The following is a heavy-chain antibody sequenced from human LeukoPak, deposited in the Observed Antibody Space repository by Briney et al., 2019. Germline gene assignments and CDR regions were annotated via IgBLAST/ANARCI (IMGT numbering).Heavy chain of an antibody. CDR2: IYSSGST. J-gene: IGHJ1*01. CDR3: ARLTGRDSSDWPYFHH. V-gene: IGHV4-39*01. D-gene: IGHD6-25*01. Sequence: SETLSLTCTVSGGSISSRSYYWGWVRQPPGKGLEWIGHIYSSGSTSYNPSLKSRVTISVDTSKNQFSLKLTSVTAADTAVFYCARLTGRDSSDWPYFHHWGQGALVTVSS. CDR1: GGSISSRSYY.